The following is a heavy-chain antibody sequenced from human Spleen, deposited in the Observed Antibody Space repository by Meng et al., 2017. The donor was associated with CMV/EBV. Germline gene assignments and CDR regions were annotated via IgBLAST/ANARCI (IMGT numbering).Heavy chain of an antibody. J-gene: IGHJ5*02. CDR1: GSIRSSNYY. CDR3: ARDGYSSRWYPNWFDP. CDR2: VYYSGSA. V-gene: IGHV4-39*07. Sequence: GSIRSSNYYWGWIRQTPGKGLEWIGSVYYSGSAYYNPSLKSRVTISEDTSKNQFSLRLSSVTAADTAVYYCARDGYSSRWYPNWFDPWGQGTLVTVSS. D-gene: IGHD6-13*01.